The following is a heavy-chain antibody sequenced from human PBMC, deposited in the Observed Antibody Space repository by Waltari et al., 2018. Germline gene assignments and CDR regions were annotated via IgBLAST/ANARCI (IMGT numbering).Heavy chain of an antibody. Sequence: QVQLQESGPRLVKPSETLSLTCCVSGFPIGREYYWAWVRQSPGEGLVWIGSTYHSGSADYNPSLKGRVTISVDTSKNQFSLKLTSVTVADSGVYYCARLSPYTSSGDFFDPWGQGALVTVSS. D-gene: IGHD2-21*02. CDR1: GFPIGREYY. CDR2: TYHSGSA. J-gene: IGHJ5*02. V-gene: IGHV4-38-2*01. CDR3: ARLSPYTSSGDFFDP.